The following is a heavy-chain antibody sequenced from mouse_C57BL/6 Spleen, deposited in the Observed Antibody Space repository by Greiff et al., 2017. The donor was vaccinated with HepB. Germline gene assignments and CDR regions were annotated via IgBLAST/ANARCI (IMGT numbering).Heavy chain of an antibody. Sequence: VQLQQPGAELVKPGASVKLSCKASGYTFTSYWMHWVKQRPGQGLEWIGMIHPNSGSTNYNEKFKSKATLTVDKSSSTAYMQLSSLTSEDSAVYYCARNYYDYDGGFDYWGQGTTLTVSS. CDR1: GYTFTSYW. V-gene: IGHV1-64*01. CDR3: ARNYYDYDGGFDY. J-gene: IGHJ2*01. D-gene: IGHD2-4*01. CDR2: IHPNSGST.